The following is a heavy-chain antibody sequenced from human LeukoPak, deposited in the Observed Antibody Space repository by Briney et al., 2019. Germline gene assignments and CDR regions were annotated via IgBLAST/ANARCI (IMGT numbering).Heavy chain of an antibody. V-gene: IGHV1-8*01. D-gene: IGHD6-19*01. CDR3: ARGSKLAVAGRFYYYYYYMDV. CDR2: MNPNSGNT. Sequence: ASVKVSCKASGYTFTSYDINWVRQATGQGLEWMGWMNPNSGNTGYAQKFQGRVTITRNTSISTAYMELCSLRSEDTAVYYCARGSKLAVAGRFYYYYYYMDVWGKGTTVTVSS. CDR1: GYTFTSYD. J-gene: IGHJ6*03.